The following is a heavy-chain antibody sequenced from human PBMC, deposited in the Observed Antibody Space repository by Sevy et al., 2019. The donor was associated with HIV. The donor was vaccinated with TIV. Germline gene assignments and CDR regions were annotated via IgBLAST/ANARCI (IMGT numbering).Heavy chain of an antibody. V-gene: IGHV5-51*01. J-gene: IGHJ3*02. CDR2: IYPGDSET. Sequence: GESLKISCKGSGYSFTAYWIDWVRQVPGKGLEWMGTIYPGDSETRYSPSVQVQVTISADKSLTTAYLQWSSLKASDTAVYSCARPTGINVGIDFGTLDIWGQGTMVTVSS. CDR3: ARPTGINVGIDFGTLDI. CDR1: GYSFTAYW. D-gene: IGHD4-17*01.